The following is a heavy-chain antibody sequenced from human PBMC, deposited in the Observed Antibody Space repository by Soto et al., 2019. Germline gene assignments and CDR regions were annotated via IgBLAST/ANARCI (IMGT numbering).Heavy chain of an antibody. CDR1: GGSISSGDYY. V-gene: IGHV4-30-4*01. D-gene: IGHD3-22*01. J-gene: IGHJ5*02. CDR3: ARVEDYYDSSGYNWFDP. CDR2: IYYSGST. Sequence: QVQLQEKGPGLVRPSQTLSLTCTVSGGSISSGDYYWTWIRQPPGKGLEWIGYIYYSGSTHYNPSLKSRLTISLDTSKNQFSLKLCSVTAADTAVYYCARVEDYYDSSGYNWFDPWGQGTLVTVSS.